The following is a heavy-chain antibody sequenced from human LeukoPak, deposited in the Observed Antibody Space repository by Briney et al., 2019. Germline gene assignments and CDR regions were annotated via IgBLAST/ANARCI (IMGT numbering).Heavy chain of an antibody. D-gene: IGHD2-2*01. CDR3: AKLHDIVVVPAALSGFDP. J-gene: IGHJ5*02. V-gene: IGHV3-7*01. CDR2: IKQDGSEK. CDR1: GFTFSTYW. Sequence: PGGSLRLSCAASGFTFSTYWISWVRQAPGKGLEWVANIKQDGSEKYYVDSVKGRFTISRDNSKNTLYLQMNSLRAEDTAVYYCAKLHDIVVVPAALSGFDPWGQGTLVTVSS.